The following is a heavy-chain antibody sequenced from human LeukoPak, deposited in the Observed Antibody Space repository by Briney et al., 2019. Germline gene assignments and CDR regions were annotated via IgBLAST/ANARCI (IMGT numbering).Heavy chain of an antibody. CDR1: GYRFPIYW. D-gene: IGHD3-22*01. V-gene: IGHV5-51*01. CDR2: SYPGDSDT. Sequence: GESLKISCKGSGYRFPIYWIGWVRQMPGKGLEWMGISYPGDSDTRYSPSFQGQVTISADKSISTAYLQWSSLKASDTAMYYCARHSYYYDSSGYSTTTSRAFDYWGQGTLVTVSS. CDR3: ARHSYYYDSSGYSTTTSRAFDY. J-gene: IGHJ4*02.